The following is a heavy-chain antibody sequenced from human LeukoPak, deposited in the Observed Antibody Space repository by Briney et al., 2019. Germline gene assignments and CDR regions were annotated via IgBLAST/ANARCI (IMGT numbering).Heavy chain of an antibody. CDR1: GDSVSRTDAG. D-gene: IGHD3-10*01. CDR2: IYYRSHWYG. Sequence: KPSQTLSLTCAISGDSVSRTDAGWNWIRQSPSRGLEWLGRIYYRSHWYGDDVLSMKSRITINPDTAKNQFSLQLKSVTPEDTALYYCARGGLIRGTQNSLIAFDLWGQGIMVTVSS. V-gene: IGHV6-1*01. J-gene: IGHJ3*01. CDR3: ARGGLIRGTQNSLIAFDL.